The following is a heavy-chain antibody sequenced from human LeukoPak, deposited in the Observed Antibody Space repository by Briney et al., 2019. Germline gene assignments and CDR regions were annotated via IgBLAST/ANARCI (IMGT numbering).Heavy chain of an antibody. J-gene: IGHJ4*02. V-gene: IGHV3-48*01. D-gene: IGHD6-6*01. CDR3: AKSTSIPIRPSDY. Sequence: GGSLRLSCAASGFTFSSYSMNWVRQAPGKGLEWVSYISSSSSTIYYADSVKGRFTISRDNAKNSLYLQMSSLRAEDTAVYYCAKSTSIPIRPSDYWGQGALVTVSS. CDR2: ISSSSSTI. CDR1: GFTFSSYS.